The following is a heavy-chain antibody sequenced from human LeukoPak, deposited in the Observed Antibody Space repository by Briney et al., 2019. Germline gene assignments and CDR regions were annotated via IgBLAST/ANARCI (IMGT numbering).Heavy chain of an antibody. D-gene: IGHD6-6*01. J-gene: IGHJ6*02. V-gene: IGHV4-59*01. Sequence: PSETLSLTCTVSGGSIRSYYWSWIRQPPGKGLEWIGYIYYSGSTNYNPSLKSRVTISVDTSKNQFSLKLSSVTAADTAVYYCARDNGRPFYYDYGMDVWGQGTTVTVSS. CDR3: ARDNGRPFYYDYGMDV. CDR1: GGSIRSYY. CDR2: IYYSGST.